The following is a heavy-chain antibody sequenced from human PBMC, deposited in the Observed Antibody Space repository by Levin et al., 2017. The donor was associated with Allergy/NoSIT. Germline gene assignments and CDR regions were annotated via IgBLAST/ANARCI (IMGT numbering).Heavy chain of an antibody. J-gene: IGHJ4*02. Sequence: HPGESLKISCAASGFTFNTYAMNWVRQAPGQGLEWVSSVSTDGDYTFYADSVKRRFTISRDNSRNTLFLQMNSLGAEDTALYYCAKDDGAAYYSFDSWGQGTLVTVSS. V-gene: IGHV3-23*01. CDR1: GFTFNTYA. D-gene: IGHD1-26*01. CDR3: AKDDGAAYYSFDS. CDR2: VSTDGDYT.